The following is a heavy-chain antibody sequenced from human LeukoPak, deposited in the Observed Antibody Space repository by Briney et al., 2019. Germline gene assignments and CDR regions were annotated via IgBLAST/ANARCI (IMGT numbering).Heavy chain of an antibody. CDR2: ISGLNGNT. CDR3: ARGGGRDSGRENDY. D-gene: IGHD1-26*01. CDR1: GYTFTGYY. V-gene: IGHV1-18*04. J-gene: IGHJ4*02. Sequence: ASVKVSCKASGYTFTGYYIHWVRQAPGQGLEWVGWISGLNGNTYYEHKFRGRVTMTTDTSTSTVYMELRSLTSDDTAVYYCARGGGRDSGRENDYWGQGTLVTVSS.